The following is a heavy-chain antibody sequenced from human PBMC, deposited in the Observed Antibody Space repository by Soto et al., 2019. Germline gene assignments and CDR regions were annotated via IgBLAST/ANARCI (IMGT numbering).Heavy chain of an antibody. V-gene: IGHV1-46*03. J-gene: IGHJ6*02. D-gene: IGHD3-3*01. CDR1: GYTFTSYQ. Sequence: QMQLVQSGAEVKKPGASVKVSCKSSGYTFTSYQMHWVRQAPGQGLEWMGIINPSGGRITYAPRFQGRVMMTRDTSTNTVYMELRSLSSEDTAVYYCARDGPPTTTGVGPSYTMDVWGQGTPVTVS. CDR2: INPSGGRI. CDR3: ARDGPPTTTGVGPSYTMDV.